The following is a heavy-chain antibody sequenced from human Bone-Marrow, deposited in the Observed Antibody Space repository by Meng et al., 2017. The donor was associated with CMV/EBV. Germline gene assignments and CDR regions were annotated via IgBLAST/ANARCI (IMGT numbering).Heavy chain of an antibody. J-gene: IGHJ5*02. V-gene: IGHV4-39*07. D-gene: IGHD2-2*01. CDR2: IYHSGST. Sequence: SETLSLTCTVSGGSISSSSYYWGWIRQPPGKGLEWIGSIYHSGSTYYNPSLKSRVTISVDTSKNQFSLKLSSVTAADTAVYYCARDLYCSSTSCSYVWFDPWGQGTLVTVSS. CDR3: ARDLYCSSTSCSYVWFDP. CDR1: GGSISSSSYY.